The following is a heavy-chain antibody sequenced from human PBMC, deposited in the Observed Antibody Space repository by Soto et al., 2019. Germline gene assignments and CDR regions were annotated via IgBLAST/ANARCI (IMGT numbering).Heavy chain of an antibody. CDR3: ARERKRNYDFWSGYLGYYYYGMDV. CDR1: GGTFSSYA. D-gene: IGHD3-3*01. CDR2: IIPIFGTA. J-gene: IGHJ6*02. V-gene: IGHV1-69*13. Sequence: GASVKVSCKASGGTFSSYAISWVRQAPGQGLEWMGGIIPIFGTANYAQKFQGRVTITADESTSTAYMELSSLGSEDTAVYYCARERKRNYDFWSGYLGYYYYGMDVWGQGTTVTVSS.